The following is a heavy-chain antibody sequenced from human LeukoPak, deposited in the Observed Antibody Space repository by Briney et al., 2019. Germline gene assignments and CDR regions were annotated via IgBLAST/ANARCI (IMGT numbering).Heavy chain of an antibody. V-gene: IGHV3-23*01. CDR2: ISGSGGSA. CDR3: AKDKGGPGDYFDY. J-gene: IGHJ4*02. D-gene: IGHD3-10*01. Sequence: GGSLRLSCAASGFTFSSYAMSWVRQAPGKGLEWVSAISGSGGSAYYADSVKGRFTISRDNSKNTLYLQMNSLRAEDTAVYYCAKDKGGPGDYFDYWGQGTLVTVSS. CDR1: GFTFSSYA.